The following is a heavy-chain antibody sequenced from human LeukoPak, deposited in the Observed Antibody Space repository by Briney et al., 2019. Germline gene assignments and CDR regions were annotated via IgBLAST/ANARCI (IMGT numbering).Heavy chain of an antibody. CDR2: IYYSGST. J-gene: IGHJ4*02. Sequence: SETLSLTCTVSGGSFTSGAYYWSWIRQPPGKGLEWIGYIYYSGSTNYNPSLKSRVTISVDTSKNQFSLKLSSVTAADTAVYYCARVNTIFGVVDYWGQGTLVTVSS. CDR1: GGSFTSGAYY. V-gene: IGHV4-61*08. CDR3: ARVNTIFGVVDY. D-gene: IGHD3-3*01.